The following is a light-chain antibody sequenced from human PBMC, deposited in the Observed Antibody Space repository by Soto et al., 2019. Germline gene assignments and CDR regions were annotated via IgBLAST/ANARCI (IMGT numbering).Light chain of an antibody. V-gene: IGKV3-11*01. CDR1: QSLGGS. Sequence: EVVMTQSPATLSVSPGERATLSCRASQSLGGSLAWYQQKPGQAPRLLIYDTFNRATGISARFSGRGSGTDFTLTISSLEPEDFAVYYCQQRSNWPPVYTFGQGTKVDIK. J-gene: IGKJ2*01. CDR3: QQRSNWPPVYT. CDR2: DTF.